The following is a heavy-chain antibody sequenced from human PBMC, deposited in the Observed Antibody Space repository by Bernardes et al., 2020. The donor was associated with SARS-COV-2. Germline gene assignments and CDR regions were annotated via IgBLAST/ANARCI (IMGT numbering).Heavy chain of an antibody. D-gene: IGHD2-21*01. CDR1: GFTFSSCS. CDR3: ARGLWAPHDAFDI. Sequence: GGTLRLSCAASGFTFSSCSMNWVRKAPGKGLEWVASISSSSSYIYYTDSVKGRFTISRDNAKNSLYLQMNSLRVGDTAVFYCARGLWAPHDAFDIWGQGTMVTVSS. V-gene: IGHV3-21*01. CDR2: ISSSSSYI. J-gene: IGHJ3*02.